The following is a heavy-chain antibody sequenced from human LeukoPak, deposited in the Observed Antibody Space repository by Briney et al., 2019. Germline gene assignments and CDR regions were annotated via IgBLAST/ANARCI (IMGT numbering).Heavy chain of an antibody. CDR3: AREHQYYDILTGYYGGYYFDY. CDR1: GFTFSSYE. V-gene: IGHV3-48*03. Sequence: PGGSLRLSCAASGFTFSSYEMNWVRQAPGKGLEWVSYISSSGSTIYYADSVKGRFTISRDNAKNSLYLQMNSLRAEDTAVYYCAREHQYYDILTGYYGGYYFDYWGQGTLVTVSS. J-gene: IGHJ4*02. CDR2: ISSSGSTI. D-gene: IGHD3-9*01.